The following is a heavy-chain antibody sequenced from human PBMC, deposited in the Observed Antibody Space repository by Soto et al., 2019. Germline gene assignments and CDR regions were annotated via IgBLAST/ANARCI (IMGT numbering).Heavy chain of an antibody. CDR2: ISGGGDTT. Sequence: EVQLLESGGGLVQPGGSLRLCCAASGFTFNNYAMTWVRQAPGKGLEWVSAISGGGDTTSYADSVKGRFTVSRDGSKNTLYLQMSSLRGEDTALYYCAKGRGGSGSLTPRVDFWGQGTLVTVSS. CDR1: GFTFNNYA. J-gene: IGHJ4*02. CDR3: AKGRGGSGSLTPRVDF. D-gene: IGHD3-10*01. V-gene: IGHV3-23*01.